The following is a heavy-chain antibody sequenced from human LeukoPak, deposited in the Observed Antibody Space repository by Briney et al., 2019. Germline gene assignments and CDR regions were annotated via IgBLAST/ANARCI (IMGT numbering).Heavy chain of an antibody. Sequence: GGSLRLSCAASGFIFSTYWMSWVRQAPGKGLEWVANIKHDGSEKYFVDSVKGRFTISRDNAKNSVFLQMNSPRAEDTAVYYCARSCTGGGCYSVNDAFDIWGQGTLVTVSS. J-gene: IGHJ3*02. V-gene: IGHV3-7*03. D-gene: IGHD2-8*02. CDR1: GFIFSTYW. CDR3: ARSCTGGGCYSVNDAFDI. CDR2: IKHDGSEK.